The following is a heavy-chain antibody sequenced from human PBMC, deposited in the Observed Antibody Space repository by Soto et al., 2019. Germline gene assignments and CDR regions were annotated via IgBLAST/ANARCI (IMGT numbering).Heavy chain of an antibody. Sequence: GGSLRLSCAASGFTFSSYAMSWVRQAPGKGLEWVSAISGSGGSTYYADSVKGRFTISRDNSKNTLYLQMNSLRAEDTAVYFCAKDPRRANWGSPPFFDYWGQGTLVTVSS. J-gene: IGHJ4*02. D-gene: IGHD7-27*01. CDR2: ISGSGGST. CDR3: AKDPRRANWGSPPFFDY. CDR1: GFTFSSYA. V-gene: IGHV3-23*01.